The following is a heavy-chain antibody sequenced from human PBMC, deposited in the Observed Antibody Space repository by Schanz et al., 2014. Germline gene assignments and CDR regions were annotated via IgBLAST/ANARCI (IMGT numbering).Heavy chain of an antibody. CDR1: GYTLSAYS. CDR2: VNPSVRGT. CDR3: ARDGVDAAAGGNY. V-gene: IGHV1-46*03. J-gene: IGHJ4*02. D-gene: IGHD6-13*01. Sequence: QVQLVQSGTQVKKPGASVKVSCKASGYTLSAYSLHWVRQAPGQGLEWMGIVNPSVRGTHFAREIQGRVTVTSDTYTSPEYLELSSLRSEDTAEYYCARDGVDAAAGGNYWGQGTLVTVSS.